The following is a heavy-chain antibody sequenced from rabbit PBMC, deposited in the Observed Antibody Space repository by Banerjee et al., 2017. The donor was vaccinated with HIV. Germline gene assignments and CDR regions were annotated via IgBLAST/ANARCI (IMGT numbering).Heavy chain of an antibody. V-gene: IGHV1S47*01. J-gene: IGHJ4*01. Sequence: QEQLVESGGGLVQPGGSLKLSCVASGFDFSSYGGCWVRQAPGKGLEWIGYIDPVFSSTYYPREVNSRFPIPKHKAQSTLYMHQNSLTAADTASYFCVRGDDDYPSYFNLWGPGPRHRL. D-gene: IGHD2-1*01. CDR3: VRGDDDYPSYFNL. CDR1: GFDFSSYG. CDR2: IDPVFSST.